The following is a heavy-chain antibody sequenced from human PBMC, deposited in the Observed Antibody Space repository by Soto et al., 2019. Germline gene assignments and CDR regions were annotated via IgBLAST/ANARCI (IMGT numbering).Heavy chain of an antibody. D-gene: IGHD6-19*01. CDR3: AKATPRSYSSGWYSAFDI. V-gene: IGHV3-23*01. Sequence: GGSLRLSCAASGFTFSSYAMSWVRQAPGKGLEWVSAISGSGGSTYYADSVKGRFTISRDNSKNTLYLQMNSLRAEDTAVYYCAKATPRSYSSGWYSAFDIWGQGTMVTV. CDR2: ISGSGGST. CDR1: GFTFSSYA. J-gene: IGHJ3*02.